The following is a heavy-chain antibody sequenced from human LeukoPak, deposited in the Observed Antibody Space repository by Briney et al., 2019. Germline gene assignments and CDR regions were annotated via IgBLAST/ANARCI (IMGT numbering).Heavy chain of an antibody. CDR1: GYTFTGYY. CDR3: ARWSVATVTYYYGMDV. J-gene: IGHJ6*02. CDR2: INPNSGGT. V-gene: IGHV1-2*02. Sequence: ASVKVSCKASGYTFTGYYMHWVRQAPGQGLEWMGWINPNSGGTNYAQKFQGRVTMTRDTSISTAYMELSRLRSDDTAVYYCARWSVATVTYYYGMDVWGQGTTVTVSS. D-gene: IGHD4-17*01.